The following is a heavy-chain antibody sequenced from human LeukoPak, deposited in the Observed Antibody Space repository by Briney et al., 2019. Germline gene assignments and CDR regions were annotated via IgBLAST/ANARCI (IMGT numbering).Heavy chain of an antibody. CDR1: GGSISSSSYY. D-gene: IGHD3-9*01. V-gene: IGHV4-39*07. CDR3: ARSGYDILTDYYFDY. CDR2: IYYSGST. J-gene: IGHJ4*02. Sequence: SETLSLTCTVSGGSISSSSYYWGWIRQPPGKGLEWIGSIYYSGSTYYNPSLKSRVTISVDTSKNQFSLKLSSVTAADTAVYYCARSGYDILTDYYFDYWGQGTLVTVSS.